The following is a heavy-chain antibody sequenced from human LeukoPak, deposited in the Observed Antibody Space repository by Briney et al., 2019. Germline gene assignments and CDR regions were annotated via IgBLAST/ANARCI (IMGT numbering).Heavy chain of an antibody. CDR3: SRVYTGGKGFDP. J-gene: IGHJ5*02. V-gene: IGHV3-21*01. CDR2: ISSSSSYI. Sequence: GGSLRLSCAASGFTFSSYSMNWVRQAPGKGLEWVSSISSSSSYIYYADSVKGRFTISRDNAKNSLYLQMHSLRAEDTAVYYCSRVYTGGKGFDPWGQGTLVTVSS. CDR1: GFTFSSYS. D-gene: IGHD2-2*02.